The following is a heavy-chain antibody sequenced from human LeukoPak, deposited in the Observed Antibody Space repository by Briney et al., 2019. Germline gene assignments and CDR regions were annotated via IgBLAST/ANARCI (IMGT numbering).Heavy chain of an antibody. CDR3: ARAIWFGEGHDY. CDR1: GGSISSGSYY. J-gene: IGHJ4*02. Sequence: SQTLSLTCTVSGGSISSGSYYWSWIRQPAGKGLEWIGRIYLPGSTNYNPSLKSRVTISVDTSKNQFSLKLSSVTAADTAMYYCARAIWFGEGHDYWGQGTLVTVSS. D-gene: IGHD3-10*01. CDR2: IYLPGST. V-gene: IGHV4-61*02.